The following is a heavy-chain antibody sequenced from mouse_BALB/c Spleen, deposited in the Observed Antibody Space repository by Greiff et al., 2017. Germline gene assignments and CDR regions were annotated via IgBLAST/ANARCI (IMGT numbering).Heavy chain of an antibody. CDR1: GYSFTSYW. CDR2: IDPSDSET. V-gene: IGHV1S126*01. CDR3: ARCDGYFYWYFDV. D-gene: IGHD2-3*01. Sequence: QVQLKQSGPQLVRPGASVKISCKASGYSFTSYWMHWVKQRPGQGLEWIGMIDPSDSETRLNQKFKDKATLTVDKSSSTAYMQLSSPTSEDSAVYYCARCDGYFYWYFDVWGAGTTVTVSS. J-gene: IGHJ1*01.